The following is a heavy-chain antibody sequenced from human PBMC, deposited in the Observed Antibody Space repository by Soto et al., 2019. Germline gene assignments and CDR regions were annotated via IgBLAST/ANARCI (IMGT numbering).Heavy chain of an antibody. V-gene: IGHV4-39*01. Sequence: SETLSLTCTVSGGSISSSSYYWGWIRQPPGKGLEWIGSIYYSGSTYYNPSLKSRVTISVDTSKNQFSLKLSSVTAADTAVYYCARPSGRRSQLSYRGRGPLGTVAT. CDR3: ARPSGRRSQLSY. CDR1: GGSISSSSYY. CDR2: IYYSGST. J-gene: IGHJ1*01. D-gene: IGHD1-1*01.